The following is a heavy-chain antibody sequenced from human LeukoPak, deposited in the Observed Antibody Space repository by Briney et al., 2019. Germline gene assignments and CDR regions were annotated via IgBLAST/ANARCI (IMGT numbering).Heavy chain of an antibody. D-gene: IGHD3-16*02. V-gene: IGHV4-34*01. CDR1: GGSFSGYY. Sequence: PETLSLTCAVYGGSFSGYYWSWIRQPPGKGLEWIGEINHSGSTNYNPSLKSRVTISVDTSKNQFSLKLSSVTAADTAVYYCARGRNDVITFGRVIVARSTPGVYWGQGTLVPVSS. J-gene: IGHJ4*02. CDR2: INHSGST. CDR3: ARGRNDVITFGRVIVARSTPGVY.